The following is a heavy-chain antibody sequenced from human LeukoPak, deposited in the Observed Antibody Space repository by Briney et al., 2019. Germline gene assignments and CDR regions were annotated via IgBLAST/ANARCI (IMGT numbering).Heavy chain of an antibody. CDR1: GGSISSSSYY. CDR2: IYYSGST. Sequence: SETLSLTCTVSGGSISSSSYYWGWIRQPPGKGLEWIGSIYYSGSTYYNPSLKSRVTISVDTSKNQFSLKLSSVTAADTAVYYCARRPQWLGTFDYWGQGTLVTVSS. CDR3: ARRPQWLGTFDY. D-gene: IGHD6-19*01. J-gene: IGHJ4*02. V-gene: IGHV4-39*01.